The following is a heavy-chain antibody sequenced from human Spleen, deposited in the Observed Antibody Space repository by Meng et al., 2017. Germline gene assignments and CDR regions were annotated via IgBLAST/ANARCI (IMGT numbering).Heavy chain of an antibody. J-gene: IGHJ1*01. CDR2: MYSSGST. D-gene: IGHD1-26*01. CDR1: AASISSNNHY. CDR3: ARGSGGSYFAYFQH. V-gene: IGHV4-39*07. Sequence: QVQLQESGPGLVKPSETLSLTCTVSAASISSNNHYWGWIRQPPGRGLEWIGTMYSSGSTYYSPSLKSRVTMSVDTSKNQFSLKLSSVTAADTAVYYCARGSGGSYFAYFQHWGQGTLVTVSS.